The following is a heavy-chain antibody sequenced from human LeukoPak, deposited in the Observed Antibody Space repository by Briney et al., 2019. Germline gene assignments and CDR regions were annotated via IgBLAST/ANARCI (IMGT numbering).Heavy chain of an antibody. D-gene: IGHD3-10*01. V-gene: IGHV4-39*01. CDR1: GGSISSSSYY. Sequence: KTSETLSLTCTVSGGSISSSSYYWGWIRQPPGKGLEWIGSIYYSGSTYYNPSLKSRVTISVDTSKNQFSLKLSSVTAADTAVYYCARRPNYGSGSSFDYWGQGTLVTVSS. J-gene: IGHJ4*02. CDR2: IYYSGST. CDR3: ARRPNYGSGSSFDY.